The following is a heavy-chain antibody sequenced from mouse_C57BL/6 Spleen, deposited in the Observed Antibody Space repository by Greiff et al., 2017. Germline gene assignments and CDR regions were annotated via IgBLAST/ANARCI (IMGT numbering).Heavy chain of an antibody. D-gene: IGHD2-4*01. CDR2: ISGGGGNT. Sequence: EVQVVESGGGLVKPGGSLKLSCAASGFTFSSYTMSWVRQTPEKRLAWVATISGGGGNTSYPDSVKGRFTISRDNAKNTLYLQMSSLRSDDTALYYCARPYDSDRNWYFDVWGTGTTVTVSS. J-gene: IGHJ1*03. CDR1: GFTFSSYT. CDR3: ARPYDSDRNWYFDV. V-gene: IGHV5-9*01.